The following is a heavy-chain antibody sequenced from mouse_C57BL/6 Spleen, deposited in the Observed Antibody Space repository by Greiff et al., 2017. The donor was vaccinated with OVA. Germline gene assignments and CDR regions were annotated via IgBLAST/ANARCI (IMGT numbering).Heavy chain of an antibody. CDR3: ARAGTFITTVVEDY. Sequence: QVQLQQPGAELVKPGASVKLSCKASGYTFTSYWMHWVKQRPGQGLEWIGMIHPNSGSTNYNEKFKSKATLTVDKSSSTAYMQLSSLTSEDSAVYYCARAGTFITTVVEDYWGQGTTLTVSS. CDR1: GYTFTSYW. D-gene: IGHD1-1*01. J-gene: IGHJ2*01. V-gene: IGHV1-64*01. CDR2: IHPNSGST.